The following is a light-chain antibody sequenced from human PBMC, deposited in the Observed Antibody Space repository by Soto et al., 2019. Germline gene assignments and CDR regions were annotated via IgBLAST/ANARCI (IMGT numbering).Light chain of an antibody. J-gene: IGKJ1*01. CDR1: QSVSSN. V-gene: IGKV3-15*01. CDR3: QQYNNWPTT. CDR2: GAS. Sequence: EIVMTQSPATLSLSPGERATLSCRASQSVSSNLAWYQQKPGQAPRLLIYGASTRATGIPARFSGSGSGTEFTLTISRLQSEDFAVYYCQQYNNWPTTFGQGTKVEIK.